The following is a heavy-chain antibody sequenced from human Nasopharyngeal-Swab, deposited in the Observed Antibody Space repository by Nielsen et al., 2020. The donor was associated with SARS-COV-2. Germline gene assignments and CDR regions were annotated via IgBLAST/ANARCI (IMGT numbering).Heavy chain of an antibody. V-gene: IGHV1-46*01. Sequence: ASQKVSCKASGYTFTTYNVHWVRQAPGQGLEWMGRINPSGGDTGYAQKFQGRGTMTRDTSTSTVYMEVSSLRSEDTAIYSCANRRLEGIDVWGQGTTV. D-gene: IGHD1-1*01. CDR2: INPSGGDT. J-gene: IGHJ6*02. CDR3: ANRRLEGIDV. CDR1: GYTFTTYN.